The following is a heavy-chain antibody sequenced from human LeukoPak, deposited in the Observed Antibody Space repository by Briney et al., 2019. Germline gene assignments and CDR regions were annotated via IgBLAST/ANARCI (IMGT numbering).Heavy chain of an antibody. V-gene: IGHV3-21*01. CDR3: AREGIAAALDY. Sequence: GGSLRLSCAAPGFTFSSYSMNWVRQAPGKGLEWVSSISSSSSYIYYADSVKGRFTISRDNAKNSLYLQMNSLRAEDTAVYYCAREGIAAALDYWGQGTLVTVSS. J-gene: IGHJ4*02. CDR2: ISSSSSYI. CDR1: GFTFSSYS. D-gene: IGHD6-13*01.